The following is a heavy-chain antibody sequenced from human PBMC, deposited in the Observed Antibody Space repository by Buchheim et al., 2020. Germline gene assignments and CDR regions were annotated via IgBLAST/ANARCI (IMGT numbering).Heavy chain of an antibody. CDR3: ARDMGSEGDC. J-gene: IGHJ4*02. Sequence: QVQLVESGGGLVKPGGSLRLSCAASGFTFSDFYMYWIRQAPGKGLEWISYISTSGYTNHADSVKGRFTISRDTAKTSLYLQMSSLRVEDTAVYYCARDMGSEGDCWGQGTL. V-gene: IGHV3-11*06. CDR1: GFTFSDFY. D-gene: IGHD1-14*01. CDR2: ISTSGYT.